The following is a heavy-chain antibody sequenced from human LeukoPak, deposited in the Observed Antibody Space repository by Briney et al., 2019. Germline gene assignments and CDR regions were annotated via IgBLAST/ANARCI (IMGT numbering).Heavy chain of an antibody. CDR1: GFTFGDYA. V-gene: IGHV3-49*04. Sequence: GGSLRLSCTASGFTFGDYAMSWVRQAPGKGLEWVGFIRSKAYGGTTEYAASVKGRFTISRDDSKSSAYLQMNSLKTEDTAVYYCTRQYVLLWFGELLGGMDVWGKGTTVTVSS. D-gene: IGHD3-10*01. J-gene: IGHJ6*04. CDR2: IRSKAYGGTT. CDR3: TRQYVLLWFGELLGGMDV.